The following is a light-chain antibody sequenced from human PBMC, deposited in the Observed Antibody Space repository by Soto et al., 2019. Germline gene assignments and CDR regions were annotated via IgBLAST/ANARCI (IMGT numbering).Light chain of an antibody. Sequence: DIPMTQSPSSLSASVGDRVTITCRASQSISRHLNWYQQKSGKAPKLLIFGASSLQSGVPSRFSGSGSGTDFTLTISSLQPEDFATYYCQQSYSSPLTFGGGTKVEIK. J-gene: IGKJ4*01. V-gene: IGKV1-39*01. CDR2: GAS. CDR3: QQSYSSPLT. CDR1: QSISRH.